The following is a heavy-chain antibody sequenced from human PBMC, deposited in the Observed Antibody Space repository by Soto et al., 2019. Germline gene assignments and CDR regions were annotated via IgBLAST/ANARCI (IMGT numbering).Heavy chain of an antibody. CDR3: AKDRYSGYDCDYFDY. J-gene: IGHJ4*02. V-gene: IGHV3-30*18. D-gene: IGHD5-12*01. CDR1: GFTFSSYG. CDR2: ISYDGSNK. Sequence: QVQLVESGGGVVQPGRSLKLSCAASGFTFSSYGMHWVHQAPGKGLAWVAVISYDGSNKYYADSVKGRFTISTDNSKNTLYLQMNNLRAKDTAVYYCAKDRYSGYDCDYFDYWGQGTLVTFSS.